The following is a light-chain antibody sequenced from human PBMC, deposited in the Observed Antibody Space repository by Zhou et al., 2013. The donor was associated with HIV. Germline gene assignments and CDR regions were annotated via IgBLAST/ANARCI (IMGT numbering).Light chain of an antibody. V-gene: IGKV3-20*01. CDR3: QQYGSSPYT. CDR1: QNVRNY. Sequence: ETVLTQSPATLSLSPGDRATLSCRASQNVRNYLAWYQQKPGQAPRLLIYGASSRATGIPDRFSGSGSGTDFTLTISRLEPEDFAVYYCQQYGSSPYTFGQGTKLEIK. J-gene: IGKJ2*01. CDR2: GAS.